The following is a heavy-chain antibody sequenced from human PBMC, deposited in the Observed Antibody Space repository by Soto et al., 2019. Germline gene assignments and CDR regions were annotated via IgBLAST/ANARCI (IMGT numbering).Heavy chain of an antibody. J-gene: IGHJ6*03. CDR3: AKSPVLYDFGLYYYMDV. CDR2: ISGSGGST. Sequence: GGSPRLSCAASGFTFSSYAMSWVRQAPGKGLEWVSAISGSGGSTYYADSVKGRFTISRDNSKNTLYLQMNSLRAEDTAVYYCAKSPVLYDFGLYYYMDVWGKGTTVTVSS. CDR1: GFTFSSYA. V-gene: IGHV3-23*01. D-gene: IGHD3-10*01.